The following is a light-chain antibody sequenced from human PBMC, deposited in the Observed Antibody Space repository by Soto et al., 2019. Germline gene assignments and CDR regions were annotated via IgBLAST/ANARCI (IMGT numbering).Light chain of an antibody. J-gene: IGKJ5*01. CDR3: QQSYSTPT. Sequence: DIPMTPSPSSLSSSVGDKVTITCPASQSISSYLNWYQQKPGKAPKLLIYAASSLQSGVPSRFSGSGSGTDFTLTISSLQPEDFATYYCQQSYSTPTFGQGTRLEIK. CDR1: QSISSY. V-gene: IGKV1-39*01. CDR2: AAS.